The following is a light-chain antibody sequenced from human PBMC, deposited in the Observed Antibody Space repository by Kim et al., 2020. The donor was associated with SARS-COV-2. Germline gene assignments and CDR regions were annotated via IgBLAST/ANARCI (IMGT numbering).Light chain of an antibody. CDR3: QAWDSSTWV. Sequence: VTPGQTASITCSGDKLGDKYASWYQQKPGQSPVLVIYQDTKRPSGIPERFSGSNSGNTATLTISGTQAMDEADYYCQAWDSSTWVFGGGTQLTVL. V-gene: IGLV3-1*01. J-gene: IGLJ3*02. CDR1: KLGDKY. CDR2: QDT.